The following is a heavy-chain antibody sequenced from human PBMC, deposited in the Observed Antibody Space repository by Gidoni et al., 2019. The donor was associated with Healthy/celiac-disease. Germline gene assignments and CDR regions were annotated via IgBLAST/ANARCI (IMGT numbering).Heavy chain of an antibody. V-gene: IGHV3-9*01. D-gene: IGHD1-26*01. CDR1: GFTFDDYA. CDR3: AKDRTGATAFYYFDY. J-gene: IGHJ4*02. Sequence: EVQLVESGGGLVRPGRSLRLSCAASGFTFDDYAMHWVRQAPGKGLEWVSGSSWNSGSIGYADSVKGRFTISRDNAKNALYLQMNSLRAEDTALYYCAKDRTGATAFYYFDYWGQGTLVTVSS. CDR2: SSWNSGSI.